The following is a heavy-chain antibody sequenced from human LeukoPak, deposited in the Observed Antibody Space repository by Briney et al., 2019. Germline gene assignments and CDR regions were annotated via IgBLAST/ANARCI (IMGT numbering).Heavy chain of an antibody. CDR1: GGSISSGDYY. J-gene: IGHJ6*03. V-gene: IGHV4-30-4*08. CDR2: IYYRGST. Sequence: SETLSLTCTVSGGSISSGDYYWRWIRQPPEKGLEGIGYIYYRGSTYYNPSLKSRVTISVDTSKNQFSLKLSSVTAADTAVYYCARAGAAAGTLYYYYYMDVWGKGTTVTVSS. CDR3: ARAGAAAGTLYYYYYMDV. D-gene: IGHD6-13*01.